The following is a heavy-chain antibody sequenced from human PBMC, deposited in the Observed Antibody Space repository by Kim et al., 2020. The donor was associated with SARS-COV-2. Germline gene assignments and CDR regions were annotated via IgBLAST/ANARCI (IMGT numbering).Heavy chain of an antibody. CDR1: GASITTGGYY. V-gene: IGHV4-31*03. J-gene: IGHJ4*02. D-gene: IGHD7-27*01. CDR2: IYYGGNT. CDR3: ARDDSLGGFDY. Sequence: SETLSLTCTVSGASITTGGYYWNWIRQQPGKGLEWIGSIYYGGNTHYIPSLKSRLTISVDTSKNQFSLNLNSATAADTAVYYCARDDSLGGFDYWGQGILVTVSA.